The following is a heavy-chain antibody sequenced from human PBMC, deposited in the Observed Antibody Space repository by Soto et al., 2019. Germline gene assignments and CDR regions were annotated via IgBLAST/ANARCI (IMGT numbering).Heavy chain of an antibody. D-gene: IGHD1-1*01. J-gene: IGHJ4*02. CDR1: GYTFTSYG. Sequence: QVHLVQSGAEVKKPGALVKVSCKASGYTFTSYGITWVRQAPGQGLEWMGWISAHNGNTDYAQKRQGRLIVPRDTSTSTAYMELRSLRSDDTALYYCARGRYGDYWGQGALVTVSS. CDR2: ISAHNGNT. V-gene: IGHV1-18*01. CDR3: ARGRYGDY.